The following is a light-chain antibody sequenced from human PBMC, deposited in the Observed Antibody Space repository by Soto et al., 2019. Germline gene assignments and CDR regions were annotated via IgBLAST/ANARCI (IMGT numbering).Light chain of an antibody. CDR1: SSDVGAYNS. CDR2: EVN. CDR3: NSYTRSSTLV. V-gene: IGLV2-14*01. Sequence: QSALTQPASVSGSPGQSITISCTGTSSDVGAYNSVSWYQQHPGKAPKLMIYEVNNRPSRVSDRFSGSKSGNTASLTISGLQAEDEADYYCNSYTRSSTLVFGGGTKLTVL. J-gene: IGLJ3*02.